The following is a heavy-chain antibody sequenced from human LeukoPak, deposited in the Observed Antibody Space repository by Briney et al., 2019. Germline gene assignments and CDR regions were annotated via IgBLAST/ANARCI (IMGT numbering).Heavy chain of an antibody. D-gene: IGHD1-1*01. J-gene: IGHJ6*02. CDR1: GGTFSSYA. Sequence: SVKVSCKASGGTFSSYAISWVRQAPGQGLEWMGGIIPIFGTANYAQKFQGRVTITADESTSTAYMELSSLRSEDTAVYYCARLLQLERRYYYYYGMDVWGQGTTVTVSS. CDR2: IIPIFGTA. V-gene: IGHV1-69*13. CDR3: ARLLQLERRYYYYYGMDV.